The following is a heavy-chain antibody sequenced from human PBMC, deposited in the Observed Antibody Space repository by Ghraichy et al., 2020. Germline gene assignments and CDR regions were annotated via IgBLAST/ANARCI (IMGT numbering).Heavy chain of an antibody. CDR3: ARGIGDSPYYFDY. Sequence: GGSLRLSCAASGFTFDDYAMHWVRQAPGKGLEWVSGISWNSGSICYADSVKGRFTISRDNAKNSLYLQMNSLRAEDTALYYCARGIGDSPYYFDYWGQGTLVTVSS. J-gene: IGHJ4*02. CDR2: ISWNSGSI. V-gene: IGHV3-9*01. CDR1: GFTFDDYA. D-gene: IGHD2-15*01.